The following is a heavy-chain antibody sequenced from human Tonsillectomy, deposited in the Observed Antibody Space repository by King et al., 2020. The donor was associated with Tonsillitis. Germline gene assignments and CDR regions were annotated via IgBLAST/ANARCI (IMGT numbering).Heavy chain of an antibody. J-gene: IGHJ4*02. D-gene: IGHD6-19*01. Sequence: QLVQSGAEVKKPGASLKVSCKSSGYNFTADYIHWLRQAPGQGLEWVGWINPNSGDTDYAQKFQGRVTMTRDTSISTTYMELRSLRSDDTAIYYCAKDRGDISGWYGYWGQGTLVTVSS. CDR3: AKDRGDISGWYGY. CDR2: INPNSGDT. V-gene: IGHV1-2*02. CDR1: GYNFTADY.